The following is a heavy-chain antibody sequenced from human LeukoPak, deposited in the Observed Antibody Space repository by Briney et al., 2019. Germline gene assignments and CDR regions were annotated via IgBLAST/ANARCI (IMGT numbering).Heavy chain of an antibody. J-gene: IGHJ4*02. Sequence: ASVKVSCKASGYTFTSYYMHWVRQAPGQGLEWMGIINPSGGSTSYAQKFQGRVTMTTDTSTTTAYMELRSLTSDDTAVYYCARPRGAVVIGDVVYWGQGTLVTVSS. D-gene: IGHD3-22*01. V-gene: IGHV1-46*01. CDR3: ARPRGAVVIGDVVY. CDR1: GYTFTSYY. CDR2: INPSGGST.